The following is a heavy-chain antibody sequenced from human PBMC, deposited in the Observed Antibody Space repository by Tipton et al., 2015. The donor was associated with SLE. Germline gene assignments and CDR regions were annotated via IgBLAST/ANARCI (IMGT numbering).Heavy chain of an antibody. CDR2: VYLSGST. CDR1: GYSISSGYY. Sequence: TLSLTCTVSGYSISSGYYWGWIRQPPGKGLEWIGSVYLSGSTYYNPSLKSRVTISVDTSKNQFSLKLSSVTAADTAVYYCARGLYDSSGYYFYAFDIWGQGTMVTVSS. D-gene: IGHD3-22*01. V-gene: IGHV4-38-2*02. J-gene: IGHJ3*02. CDR3: ARGLYDSSGYYFYAFDI.